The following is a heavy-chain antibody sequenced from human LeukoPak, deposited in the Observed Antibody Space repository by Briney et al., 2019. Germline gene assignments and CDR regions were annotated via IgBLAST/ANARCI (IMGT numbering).Heavy chain of an antibody. V-gene: IGHV3-21*01. CDR3: AVDSSGFRPIDY. J-gene: IGHJ4*02. D-gene: IGHD3-22*01. Sequence: GGSLRLSCAASGFTFSSYSMNWVRQAPGKGLEWVSSISGSSSYIYYADSVKGRFTISRDNAKNSLYLQMNSLRAEDTAVYYCAVDSSGFRPIDYWGQGTLVTVSS. CDR1: GFTFSSYS. CDR2: ISGSSSYI.